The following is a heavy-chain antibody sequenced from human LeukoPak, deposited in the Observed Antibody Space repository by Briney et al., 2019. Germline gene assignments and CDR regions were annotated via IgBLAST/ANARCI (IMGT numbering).Heavy chain of an antibody. Sequence: PSETLSLTCSVSGGSISSYYWSWIRQPPGKGLQWIGYIDNRGSTNYNPSLKSRVTMSVDTSKNQFSLKLSSVTAADTAVYYCARARSTTTVTSYFDYWGQGPLVTVS. CDR3: ARARSTTTVTSYFDY. J-gene: IGHJ4*02. D-gene: IGHD4-17*01. CDR2: IDNRGST. CDR1: GGSISSYY. V-gene: IGHV4-59*12.